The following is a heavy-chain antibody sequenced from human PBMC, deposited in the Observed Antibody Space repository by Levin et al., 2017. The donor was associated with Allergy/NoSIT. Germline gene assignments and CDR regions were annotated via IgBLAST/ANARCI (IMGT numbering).Heavy chain of an antibody. J-gene: IGHJ4*02. V-gene: IGHV3-48*03. CDR1: GFSFSSYE. D-gene: IGHD2-15*01. Sequence: GGSLRLSCAASGFSFSSYEMNWVRQAPGKGLEWVSYISSSGNTICYVDSVKGRFTISRDNAKNSLYLQMNSLRAEDTAVYYCAREVRDGGSSFDYWGQGTLVTVSS. CDR2: ISSSGNTI. CDR3: AREVRDGGSSFDY.